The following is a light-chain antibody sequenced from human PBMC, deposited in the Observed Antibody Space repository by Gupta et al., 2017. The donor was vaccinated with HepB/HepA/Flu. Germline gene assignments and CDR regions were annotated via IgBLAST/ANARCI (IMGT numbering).Light chain of an antibody. Sequence: SYEPTQPPSVSVSPGQTASITCSGAKLGDKDASWYQQEPGQTPVLVIYQDRKRPSGIPERFSGSNSGNTATLTISGTQAKDEADYYCQAWDSSTVVFGGGTNLTVL. V-gene: IGLV3-1*01. CDR1: KLGDKD. CDR3: QAWDSSTVV. CDR2: QDR. J-gene: IGLJ2*01.